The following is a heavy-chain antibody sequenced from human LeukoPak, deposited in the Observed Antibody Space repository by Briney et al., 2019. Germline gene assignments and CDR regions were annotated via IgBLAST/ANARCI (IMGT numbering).Heavy chain of an antibody. CDR2: LNSDGSST. Sequence: PGGSLRLSCAAFGFAFSRYGMHWGRQAPGKGLVWVSRLNSDGSSTTYADSVKGRFTISRDNAKNTLYLQMNSLRAEDTAVYYCASETYYYGSENDYKGQLWGQGTLVTVSS. D-gene: IGHD3-10*01. CDR1: GFAFSRYG. J-gene: IGHJ4*02. CDR3: ASETYYYGSENDYKGQL. V-gene: IGHV3-74*01.